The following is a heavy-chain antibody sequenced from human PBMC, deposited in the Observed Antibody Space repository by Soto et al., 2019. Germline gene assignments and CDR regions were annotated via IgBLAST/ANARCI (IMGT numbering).Heavy chain of an antibody. J-gene: IGHJ4*02. CDR1: GGTFSSYT. CDR2: IIPILGIA. D-gene: IGHD3-22*01. CDR3: ARAPTDDSSGYGGS. Sequence: QVQLVQSGAEVKKPGSSVKVSCKASGGTFSSYTISWVRQAPGQGLEWMGRIIPILGIANYAQKFQGRVTITADKSTSTANMELSSLRSEDTAVYYCARAPTDDSSGYGGSWGQGTLVTVSS. V-gene: IGHV1-69*02.